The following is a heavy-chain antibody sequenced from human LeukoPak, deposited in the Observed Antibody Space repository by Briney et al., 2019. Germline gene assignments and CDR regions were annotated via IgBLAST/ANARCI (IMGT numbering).Heavy chain of an antibody. CDR1: GGTFSSYA. V-gene: IGHV1-69*13. J-gene: IGHJ6*02. Sequence: GASVKVSCKASGGTFSSYAISWVRQAPGQGLEWMGGIIPIFGTANYAQKFQGRVTITADESTSTAYMELSSLRSEDTAVYYCALVTTNYYYYGMDVWGQGTTATVSS. CDR2: IIPIFGTA. CDR3: ALVTTNYYYYGMDV. D-gene: IGHD4-17*01.